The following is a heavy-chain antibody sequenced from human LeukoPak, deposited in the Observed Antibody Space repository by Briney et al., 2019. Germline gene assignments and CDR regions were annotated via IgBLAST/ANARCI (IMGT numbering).Heavy chain of an antibody. V-gene: IGHV3-23*01. J-gene: IGHJ4*02. CDR3: AKEGYMVRGVGRPYYFDY. D-gene: IGHD3-10*01. CDR1: GFTFSSYA. CDR2: ISGSGGNT. Sequence: PGGSLRLSCAASGFTFSSYAMSWVRQAPRKGREWVSAISGSGGNTYYADSVKGRFTISRDNSKNTLYLQMNSLRAEDTAVYYCAKEGYMVRGVGRPYYFDYWGQGTLVTVSS.